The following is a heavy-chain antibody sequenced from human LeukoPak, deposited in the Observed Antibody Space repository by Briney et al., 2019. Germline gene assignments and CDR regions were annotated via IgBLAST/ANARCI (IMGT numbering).Heavy chain of an antibody. CDR1: GFTFSSYS. CDR2: ISSSSSYI. J-gene: IGHJ4*02. CDR3: AKEEIVVVPYFDY. Sequence: GGSLRLSCAASGFTFSSYSMNWVRQAPGKGLEWVSSISSSSSYIYYADSVKGRFTISRDNSKNTLYLQMNSLRAEDTAVYYCAKEEIVVVPYFDYWGQGTLVTVSS. V-gene: IGHV3-21*04. D-gene: IGHD2-21*01.